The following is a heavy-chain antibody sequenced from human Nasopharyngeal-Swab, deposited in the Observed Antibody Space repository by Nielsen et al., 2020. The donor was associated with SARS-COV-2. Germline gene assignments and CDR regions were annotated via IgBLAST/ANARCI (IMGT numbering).Heavy chain of an antibody. J-gene: IGHJ3*02. CDR3: TKGGSVTEDASDI. CDR1: GFTFDDYG. V-gene: IGHV3-43*01. Sequence: GESLKISCVASGFTFDDYGLHWVRQVPGKGLEWVSLISWDGVNTYYADSVKGRFTISRDNSRNSLYLQMDGLRTEDTALYYCTKGGSVTEDASDIWGQGTMVTVSS. D-gene: IGHD2-15*01. CDR2: ISWDGVNT.